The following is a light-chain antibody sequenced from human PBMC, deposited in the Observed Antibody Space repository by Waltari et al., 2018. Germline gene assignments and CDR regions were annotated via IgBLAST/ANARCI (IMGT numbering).Light chain of an antibody. J-gene: IGLJ2*01. CDR3: SSFSGSSNPVV. CDR1: SSDIGGYDY. Sequence: QSALTQPASVSGSPGQSITISCTGTSSDIGGYDYVSWYQQHPGKAPGTLIYEVNNRPPWGSPRVSASKAGKPASLTISGVQTADEADYYCSSFSGSSNPVVFGRGTKLTVL. V-gene: IGLV2-14*01. CDR2: EVN.